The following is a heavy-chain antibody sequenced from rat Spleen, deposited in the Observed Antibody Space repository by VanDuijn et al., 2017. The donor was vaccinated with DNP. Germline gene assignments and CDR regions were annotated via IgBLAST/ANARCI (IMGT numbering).Heavy chain of an antibody. J-gene: IGHJ2*01. CDR2: IIYDGSRT. CDR3: ATHPYYYDGRDY. CDR1: GFTFSDYN. Sequence: EVQLVESGGGLVQPGRSLKLSCAASGFTFSDYNMAWVRQSPKKGLEWVATIIYDGSRTYFRDSVKGRFTISRDNAKSTLYLQMDSLRSEDTATYYCATHPYYYDGRDYWGQGVMVTVSS. V-gene: IGHV5S10*01. D-gene: IGHD1-12*02.